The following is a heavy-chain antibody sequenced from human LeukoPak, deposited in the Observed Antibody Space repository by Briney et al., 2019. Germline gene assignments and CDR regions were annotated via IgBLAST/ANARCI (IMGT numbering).Heavy chain of an antibody. D-gene: IGHD2-2*01. Sequence: ASVKVSCKASGYTFSDFYIHWVRQAPGQGLEYVGWITPKSGDTYSPQRFQGRVTMTRDASISTAYMELSSLRSDDTAVYYCARDRLPFVVVPVAIDYWGQGTLVTVSS. CDR2: ITPKSGDT. J-gene: IGHJ4*02. CDR3: ARDRLPFVVVPVAIDY. V-gene: IGHV1-2*02. CDR1: GYTFSDFY.